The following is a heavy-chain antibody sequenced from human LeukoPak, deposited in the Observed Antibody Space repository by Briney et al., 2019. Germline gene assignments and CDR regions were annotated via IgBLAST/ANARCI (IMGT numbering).Heavy chain of an antibody. V-gene: IGHV4-34*01. Sequence: SESLSLTCAVYGGSFSGYYWSGVRQPPGKGLEWSGEINHSKRTNYSPTLKRRVTISVDKSKNKFTLKLTSVTAADTAVSYCARTGYCSGNSCYLNPIDYWGQGTLVTVSS. J-gene: IGHJ4*02. CDR2: INHSKRT. D-gene: IGHD2-15*01. CDR3: ARTGYCSGNSCYLNPIDY. CDR1: GGSFSGYY.